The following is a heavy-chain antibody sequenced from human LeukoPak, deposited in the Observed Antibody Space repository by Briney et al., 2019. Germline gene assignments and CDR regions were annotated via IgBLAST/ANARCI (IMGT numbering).Heavy chain of an antibody. V-gene: IGHV3-21*01. CDR2: ISSSSSYI. J-gene: IGHJ3*02. D-gene: IGHD6-13*01. Sequence: GGSLRLSCAASEFSVGSNYMTWVRQAPGKGLEWVSSISSSSSYIYYADSVKGRFTISRDNAKNSLYLQMNSLRAEDTAVYYCARGREQQNIWGQGTMVTVSS. CDR3: ARGREQQNI. CDR1: EFSVGSNY.